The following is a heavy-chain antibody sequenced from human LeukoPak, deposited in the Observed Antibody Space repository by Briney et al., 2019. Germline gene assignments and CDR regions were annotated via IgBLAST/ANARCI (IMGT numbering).Heavy chain of an antibody. D-gene: IGHD5-18*01. J-gene: IGHJ4*02. Sequence: ASVKVSCKASGYTFTRYYMHWVRQAPGQGLEWMGWVSTYNGNTNYVPKYQGRVTMTTDTSTSTAYMELRSLRSDDTAVYYCARDVDTATDQINDYWGQGTLVTVSS. CDR2: VSTYNGNT. CDR1: GYTFTRYY. V-gene: IGHV1-18*04. CDR3: ARDVDTATDQINDY.